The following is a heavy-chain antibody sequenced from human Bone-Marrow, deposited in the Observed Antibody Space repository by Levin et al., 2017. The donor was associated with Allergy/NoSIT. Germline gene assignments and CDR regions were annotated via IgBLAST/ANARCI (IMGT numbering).Heavy chain of an antibody. CDR3: ARELTGTSYYYYYGMDV. V-gene: IGHV4-59*01. J-gene: IGHJ6*02. D-gene: IGHD1-7*01. CDR1: GGSISSYY. Sequence: SETLSLTCTVSGGSISSYYWSWIRQPPGKGLEWIGYIYYSGSTNYNPSLKSRVTISVDTSKNQFSLKLSSVTAADTAVYYCARELTGTSYYYYYGMDVWGQGTTVTVSS. CDR2: IYYSGST.